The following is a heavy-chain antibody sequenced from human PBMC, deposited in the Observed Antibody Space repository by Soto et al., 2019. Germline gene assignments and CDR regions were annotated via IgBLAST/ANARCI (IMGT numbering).Heavy chain of an antibody. Sequence: SQTLSLTCVISGDSVSSNSAAWNWIRQSPSRGLEWLGRTYYRSKWYNDYAVSVKSRITINPDTSKNQFSLQLNSVTPEDTAVYYCARGTRIAAAGTWFDYWGQGTLVTVSS. D-gene: IGHD6-13*01. CDR3: ARGTRIAAAGTWFDY. V-gene: IGHV6-1*01. J-gene: IGHJ4*02. CDR2: TYYRSKWYN. CDR1: GDSVSSNSAA.